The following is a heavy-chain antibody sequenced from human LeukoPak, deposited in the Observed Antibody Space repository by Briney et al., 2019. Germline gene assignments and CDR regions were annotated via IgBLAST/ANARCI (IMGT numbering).Heavy chain of an antibody. J-gene: IGHJ4*02. V-gene: IGHV4-34*10. CDR1: GFTFSSYN. D-gene: IGHD2-15*01. Sequence: LRLSCAASGFTFSSYNMNWVRQPPGKGLEWIGQIFQSGHTNYNPSLESRVTMSVDKSKNQFSLRLTSVTAADTAVYYCAGFPEQLLTGSDYWGQGILVTVSS. CDR3: AGFPEQLLTGSDY. CDR2: IFQSGHT.